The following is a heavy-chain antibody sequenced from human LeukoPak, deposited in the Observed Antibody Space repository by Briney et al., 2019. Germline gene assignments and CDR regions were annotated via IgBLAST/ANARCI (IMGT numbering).Heavy chain of an antibody. CDR2: ISYSGTS. CDR1: GGSISNSDFY. Sequence: PSETLSLTCTVPGGSISNSDFYWGLIRQPPGKGLEWIGRISYSGTSYYNPSLKRRITISVDTSNNQFSLKMTSVTASDTAVYFCARLIHSYYYDSSGYYPYYYMDVWGKGTTVTVSS. V-gene: IGHV4-39*01. D-gene: IGHD3-22*01. CDR3: ARLIHSYYYDSSGYYPYYYMDV. J-gene: IGHJ6*03.